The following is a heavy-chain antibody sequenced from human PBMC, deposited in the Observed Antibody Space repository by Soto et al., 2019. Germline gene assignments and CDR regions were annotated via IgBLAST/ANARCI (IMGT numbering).Heavy chain of an antibody. CDR2: INAGNGNT. CDR1: GYTFTSYA. V-gene: IGHV1-3*01. J-gene: IGHJ6*02. Sequence: ASVKVSCKASGYTFTSYAMHWVRQAPGQRLEWMGWINAGNGNTKYSQKFQGRATITRDTSASTAYMELSSLRSEDTAVYYCATGDIVATIGVRYYYYGMDVWGQGATVTVSS. CDR3: ATGDIVATIGVRYYYYGMDV. D-gene: IGHD5-12*01.